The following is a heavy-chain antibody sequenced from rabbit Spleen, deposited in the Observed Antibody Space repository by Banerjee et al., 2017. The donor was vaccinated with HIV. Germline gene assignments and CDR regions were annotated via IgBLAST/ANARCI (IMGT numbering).Heavy chain of an antibody. CDR3: ARDLAGAIGWNFSL. V-gene: IGHV1S45*01. CDR2: INTATGKP. CDR1: GFSFSDRDV. Sequence: QEELEESGGGLVKPEGSLTLTCTASGFSFSDRDVMCWVRQAPGKGLEWIACINTATGKPVYATWAKGRFTISTTSSTTVTLQMTSLTAADTATYFCARDLAGAIGWNFSLWGQGTLVTVS. J-gene: IGHJ3*01. D-gene: IGHD4-1*01.